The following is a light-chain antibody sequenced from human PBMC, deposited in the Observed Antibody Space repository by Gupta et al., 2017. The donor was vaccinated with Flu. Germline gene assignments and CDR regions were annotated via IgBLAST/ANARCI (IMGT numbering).Light chain of an antibody. CDR2: DAS. J-gene: IGKJ4*01. CDR1: QDISNY. Sequence: DIQMTQSPSSLSASVGDRVTITCQASQDISNYLNWYQQKPGKAPKLLIYDASNWETGVPARFSGSGSGTDFTFTISSLQPEDIATYYCHQYENLPTITFGGGTRLEMK. V-gene: IGKV1-33*01. CDR3: HQYENLPTIT.